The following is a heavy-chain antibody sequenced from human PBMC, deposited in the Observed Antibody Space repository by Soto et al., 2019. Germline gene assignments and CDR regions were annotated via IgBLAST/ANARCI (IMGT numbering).Heavy chain of an antibody. V-gene: IGHV4-59*08. D-gene: IGHD5-12*01. J-gene: IGHJ4*01. CDR1: GTSISSYY. CDR3: ARHGVMRWLQRNRGPPPPRNFDY. CDR2: IYDSGST. Sequence: SEILSLTSTVSGTSISSYYCSWLRPPPEKGLEWIGNIYDSGSTNYSPTFQGQVTISADTSISTAYLQWSSLKASDTAMYYCARHGVMRWLQRNRGPPPPRNFDYWGHGTLVTVSS.